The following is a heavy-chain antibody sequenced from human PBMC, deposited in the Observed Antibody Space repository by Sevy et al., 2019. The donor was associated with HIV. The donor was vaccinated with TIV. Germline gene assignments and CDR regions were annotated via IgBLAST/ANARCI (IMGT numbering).Heavy chain of an antibody. J-gene: IGHJ6*02. D-gene: IGHD3-10*01. CDR2: TYYRSKWYN. CDR3: ARGDYFGSGISNYYYYGMDV. CDR1: GDSVSSNSAA. Sequence: SQILSLTCSISGDSVSSNSAAWNWIRQSPSRGLEWLGRTYYRSKWYNDYAVSVKSRITINPDTSKNQFSLQLNSVTPEDTAVYYCARGDYFGSGISNYYYYGMDVWGQGTTVTVSS. V-gene: IGHV6-1*01.